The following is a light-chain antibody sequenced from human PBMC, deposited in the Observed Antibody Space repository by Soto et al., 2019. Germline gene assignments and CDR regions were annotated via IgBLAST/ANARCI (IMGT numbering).Light chain of an antibody. CDR1: KLGDKF. CDR3: QAWDSSTAV. V-gene: IGLV3-1*01. J-gene: IGLJ2*01. Sequence: SYELTQPTSMSVFPGQTASITCSGDKLGDKFAFWYQQKPRQSPVLVIYQDTKRPSGIPERFSGSNSGNTATLTISGTQAMDEADYYCQAWDSSTAVFGGGTKLTVL. CDR2: QDT.